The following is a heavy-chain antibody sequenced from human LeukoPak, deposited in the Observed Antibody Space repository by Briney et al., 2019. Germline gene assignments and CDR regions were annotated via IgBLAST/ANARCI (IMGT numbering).Heavy chain of an antibody. V-gene: IGHV4-39*01. CDR3: ASQLDTTGDYAGFFDS. J-gene: IGHJ4*02. CDR1: GGPISGSSYY. D-gene: IGHD3-9*01. Sequence: SETLSLTCTVSGGPISGSSYYWAWIRQPPGKGLEWIGGIYYSGNAFYNASLKSRVTIFVDTSNNQFSLEVDSVTAADTAMYYCASQLDTTGDYAGFFDSWGQGALVTVSS. CDR2: IYYSGNA.